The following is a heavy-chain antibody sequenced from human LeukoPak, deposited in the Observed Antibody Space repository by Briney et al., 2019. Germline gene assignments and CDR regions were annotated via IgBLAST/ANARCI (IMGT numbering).Heavy chain of an antibody. D-gene: IGHD6-13*01. CDR1: GFTFSRYS. V-gene: IGHV3-23*01. CDR2: ISGSGGST. J-gene: IGHJ4*02. Sequence: GGSLRLSCAASGFTFSRYSMNWVRQAPGKGLEWVSAISGSGGSTYYADSVKGRFTTSRDNSKNTLYLQMNSLRAEDTAVYYCRGGRAAAGQFDYWGQGTLVTVSS. CDR3: RGGRAAAGQFDY.